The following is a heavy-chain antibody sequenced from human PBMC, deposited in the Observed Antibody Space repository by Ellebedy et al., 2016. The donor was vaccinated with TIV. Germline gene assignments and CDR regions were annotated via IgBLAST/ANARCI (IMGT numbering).Heavy chain of an antibody. V-gene: IGHV4-39*01. CDR1: GGSISSSSYY. D-gene: IGHD2-21*02. J-gene: IGHJ4*02. CDR3: ARRAVVTMFDY. Sequence: MPSETLSLTCTVSGGSISSSSYYWGWIRQPPGKGLEWIGSMYYSGSTYYNPSLKIRVTISVDTSKNQLSLNLNSVTVADTAVYYCARRAVVTMFDYWGQGTLVTVTS. CDR2: MYYSGST.